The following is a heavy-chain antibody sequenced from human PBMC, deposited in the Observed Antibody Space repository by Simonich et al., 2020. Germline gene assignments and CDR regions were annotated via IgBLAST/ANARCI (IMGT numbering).Heavy chain of an antibody. V-gene: IGHV4-34*04. CDR3: ARGKGWKNAFDI. CDR2: INPSGST. J-gene: IGHJ3*02. Sequence: QVQLQQWGAGLLKPSETLSLTCAVYGGSFSVYYWGWIRQPPGKGLVWIGEINPSGSTNNNPSLKSRGTISVDTSKNQFSLKLISGTAADTAVYYCARGKGWKNAFDIWGQGTMVTVSS. D-gene: IGHD1-1*01. CDR1: GGSFSVYY.